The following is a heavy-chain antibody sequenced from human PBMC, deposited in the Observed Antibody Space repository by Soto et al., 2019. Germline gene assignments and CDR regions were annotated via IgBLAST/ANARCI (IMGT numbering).Heavy chain of an antibody. CDR3: ARSPRQLARHYYFDY. D-gene: IGHD6-13*01. J-gene: IGHJ4*02. Sequence: ASVKVSCKASGYTFTSYGISWVRQAPGQGLEWMGWISAYNGNTNYAQKLQGRVTMTTDTSTSTAYMELRSLRSDDTAVYYCARSPRQLARHYYFDYWGQGTLVTVSS. CDR2: ISAYNGNT. V-gene: IGHV1-18*01. CDR1: GYTFTSYG.